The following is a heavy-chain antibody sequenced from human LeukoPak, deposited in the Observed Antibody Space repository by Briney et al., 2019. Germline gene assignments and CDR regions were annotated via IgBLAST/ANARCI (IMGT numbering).Heavy chain of an antibody. CDR1: GGSFSGYY. CDR2: INHSGST. J-gene: IGHJ6*03. CDR3: ARHVRGKRASRYMDV. D-gene: IGHD2/OR15-2a*01. V-gene: IGHV4-34*01. Sequence: SETLSLTCAVYGGSFSGYYWSWIRQPPGKGLEWIGEINHSGSTNYNPSLKSRVTISVDTSKNQFSLKLSSVTAADTAVYYCARHVRGKRASRYMDVWGKGTTVTISS.